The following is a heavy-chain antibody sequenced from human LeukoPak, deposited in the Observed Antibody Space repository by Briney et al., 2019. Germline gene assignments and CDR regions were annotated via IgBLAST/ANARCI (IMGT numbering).Heavy chain of an antibody. V-gene: IGHV1-69*04. Sequence: AASVKVSCKASGGTFSSYAMSWVRQAPGQGLEWMGRIIPILNIANYAQKFQGRVTITADKSTSTAYMELSSLRSEDTAVYYCAREYCSTTRCYMADYWGQGTLVTVSS. D-gene: IGHD2-2*01. J-gene: IGHJ4*02. CDR3: AREYCSTTRCYMADY. CDR1: GGTFSSYA. CDR2: IIPILNIA.